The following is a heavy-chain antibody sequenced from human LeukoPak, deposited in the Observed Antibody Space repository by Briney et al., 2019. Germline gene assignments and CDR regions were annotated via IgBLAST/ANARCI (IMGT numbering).Heavy chain of an antibody. CDR2: IYSGGST. V-gene: IGHV3-53*01. Sequence: PGGSLRLSCAASGFTVSSNYMSWVRQAPGKGLEWVSVIYSGGSTYYADSVKGRFTISRDKSKNTLYLQMNSLRAEDTAAYYCAKAYSSSWGLPEYWGQGTLVTVSS. J-gene: IGHJ4*02. D-gene: IGHD6-13*01. CDR3: AKAYSSSWGLPEY. CDR1: GFTVSSNY.